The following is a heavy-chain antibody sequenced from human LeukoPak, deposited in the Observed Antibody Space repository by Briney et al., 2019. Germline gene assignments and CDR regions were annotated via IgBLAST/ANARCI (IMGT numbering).Heavy chain of an antibody. Sequence: SETLSLTCTVSGGSVSSGSYYWSWIRQPPGKGLEWIGYIYYSGSTNYNPSLKSRVTISVDTSKNQFSLKLSSVTAADTAVYYCARLYGRPEAEDWFDPWGQGTLVTVSS. CDR2: IYYSGST. D-gene: IGHD1-14*01. CDR1: GGSVSSGSYY. CDR3: ARLYGRPEAEDWFDP. J-gene: IGHJ5*02. V-gene: IGHV4-61*01.